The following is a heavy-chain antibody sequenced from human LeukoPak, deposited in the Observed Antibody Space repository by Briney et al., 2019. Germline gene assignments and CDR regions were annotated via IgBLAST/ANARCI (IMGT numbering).Heavy chain of an antibody. V-gene: IGHV4-31*03. J-gene: IGHJ4*02. CDR1: GGSISSGGYY. Sequence: SETLSLTCTVSGGSISSGGYYWSWIRQHPGKGLEWIGYIYYSGSTYYNPSLKSRVTISVDTSKNQFSLKLSSVTAADTAVYYCARVPPSSPPIDYWGQGTLVTVSS. D-gene: IGHD6-13*01. CDR3: ARVPPSSPPIDY. CDR2: IYYSGST.